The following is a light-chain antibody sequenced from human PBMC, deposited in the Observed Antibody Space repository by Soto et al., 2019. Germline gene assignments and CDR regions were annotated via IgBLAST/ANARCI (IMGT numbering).Light chain of an antibody. J-gene: IGKJ1*01. V-gene: IGKV3-15*01. CDR2: RPS. Sequence: VTTQSPATLSVSPGERATLSCRASQDVAGDLAWYQQKPGQPPRLLIYRPSTRATGVPARFSGSGSGTEFTLTISSLQSEDFAVYYCQEYNGRSSFGQGTKVEIK. CDR1: QDVAGD. CDR3: QEYNGRSS.